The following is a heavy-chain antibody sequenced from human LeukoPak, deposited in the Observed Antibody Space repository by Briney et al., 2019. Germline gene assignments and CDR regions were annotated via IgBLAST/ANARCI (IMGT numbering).Heavy chain of an antibody. CDR1: GGSISSSDYY. Sequence: PSETLSLTCTVSGGSISSSDYYWGWIRQPPGKGLEWIGSIYFSGTIYYNPSLKSRVTISVDTSKNQFSLKLSSLTAADTAVYYCASTPLSDLDIWGQGTMVIVSS. V-gene: IGHV4-39*01. CDR3: ASTPLSDLDI. J-gene: IGHJ3*02. CDR2: IYFSGTI.